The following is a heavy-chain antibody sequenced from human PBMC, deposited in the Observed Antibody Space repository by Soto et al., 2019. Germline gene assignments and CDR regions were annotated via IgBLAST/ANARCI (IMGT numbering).Heavy chain of an antibody. CDR3: SAVPGDFDC. Sequence: QMPLVQSGPEVKKPGTSVKVSCKASGFTFAGSSVQWVRQARGQRLEWIGWIVIGTGNTNYAQRFQERVTFSRDMSTSTAYMELSSLRSEDTAMYYCSAVPGDFDCWGQGTLVTVSS. CDR1: GFTFAGSS. V-gene: IGHV1-58*01. D-gene: IGHD1-1*01. J-gene: IGHJ4*02. CDR2: IVIGTGNT.